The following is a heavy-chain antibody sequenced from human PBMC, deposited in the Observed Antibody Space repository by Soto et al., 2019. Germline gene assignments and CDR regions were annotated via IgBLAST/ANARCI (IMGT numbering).Heavy chain of an antibody. CDR1: GFTFSSYA. CDR3: AGIESGYDLNY. V-gene: IGHV3-23*01. CDR2: ISGSGGST. J-gene: IGHJ4*02. D-gene: IGHD5-12*01. Sequence: EVQLLESGGGLVQPGGSLRLSCAASGFTFSSYAMSWVRQAPGKGLEWVSAISGSGGSTYYADSVKGRFTIPRDTSKNSLSRQLKSLRAEDTAVYYCAGIESGYDLNYWGQGTLVTVSS.